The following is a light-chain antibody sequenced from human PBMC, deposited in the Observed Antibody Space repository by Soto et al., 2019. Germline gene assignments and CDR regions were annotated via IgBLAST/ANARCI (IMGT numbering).Light chain of an antibody. CDR2: AAS. J-gene: IGKJ3*01. Sequence: DIQMTQSPSSLSASVGDRVTITCRASQSISSYLNWYQQKPGKAPKLLIYAASSLQSGVPSRFSGSGSGTHFTLTISSLQPEDFATYYCQKSYSTPTFGPGTKVDIK. CDR3: QKSYSTPT. V-gene: IGKV1-39*01. CDR1: QSISSY.